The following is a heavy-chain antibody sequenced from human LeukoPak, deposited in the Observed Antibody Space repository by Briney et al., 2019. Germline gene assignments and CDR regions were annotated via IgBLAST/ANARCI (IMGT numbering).Heavy chain of an antibody. CDR1: GFTFSSYG. D-gene: IGHD1-26*01. CDR3: AKAGVGATRIYYYYYGMDV. V-gene: IGHV3-30*18. CDR2: ISYDGSNK. Sequence: GGSLRLSCAASGFTFSSYGMHWVRQAPGKGLEWVAVISYDGSNKYYADSVKGRFTISRDNSKNTLYLQMNSLRAEDTAVYYCAKAGVGATRIYYYYYGMDVWGQGNTVTVSS. J-gene: IGHJ6*02.